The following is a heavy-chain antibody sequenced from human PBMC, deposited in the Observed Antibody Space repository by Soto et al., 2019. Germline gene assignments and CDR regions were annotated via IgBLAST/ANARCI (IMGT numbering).Heavy chain of an antibody. D-gene: IGHD3-3*01. CDR3: ARVTYDFWSGYYSYFDY. V-gene: IGHV2-26*01. J-gene: IGHJ4*02. CDR1: GFSLSNARMG. Sequence: QVTLKESGPVLVKPTETLTLTCTVSGFSLSNARMGVSWIRQPPGKALEWLAHIFSNDEISYSTSLKSRLTISKDTSNSPVVLTMTNMDPVDTATYYCARVTYDFWSGYYSYFDYWGQGTLVTVAS. CDR2: IFSNDEI.